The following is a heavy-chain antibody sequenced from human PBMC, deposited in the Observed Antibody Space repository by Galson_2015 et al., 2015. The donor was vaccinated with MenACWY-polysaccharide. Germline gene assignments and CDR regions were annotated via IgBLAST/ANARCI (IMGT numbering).Heavy chain of an antibody. J-gene: IGHJ4*02. Sequence: SLRLSCAASGFTLSTYWLSWDRQAPGKGLEWLANIKEDGSDKNYADSVKGRFTISRDNAKNSLYLHMNSLRVEDAAVYYCARDKGWLQFDCWGQGTLVTVSS. V-gene: IGHV3-7*01. D-gene: IGHD5-24*01. CDR3: ARDKGWLQFDC. CDR2: IKEDGSDK. CDR1: GFTLSTYW.